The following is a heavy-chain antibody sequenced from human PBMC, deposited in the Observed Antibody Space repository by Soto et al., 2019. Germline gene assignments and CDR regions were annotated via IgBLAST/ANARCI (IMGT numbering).Heavy chain of an antibody. D-gene: IGHD1-7*01. V-gene: IGHV3-66*01. J-gene: IGHJ6*02. Sequence: GGSLTLSCAVSGFTFDDYGMSWVRQVPGKGLEWVSVIHSGGDTHYADSVRGRFTISRDNSKNTLYLQMNSLRAEDTAVYYCARSRTGTTYGGMDVWGQGTTVTVSS. CDR3: ARSRTGTTYGGMDV. CDR2: IHSGGDT. CDR1: GFTFDDYG.